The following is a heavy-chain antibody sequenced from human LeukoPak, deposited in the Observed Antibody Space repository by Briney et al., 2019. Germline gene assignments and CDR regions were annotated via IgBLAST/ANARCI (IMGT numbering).Heavy chain of an antibody. Sequence: ASVKVSCKASGGTFSSYAISWVRQAPGQGLEWMGGIIPIFGTANYAQKFQGRVTITADESTSTAYMELSSLRSEDTAVYYCARGGYSGYDQDAFDIWGQGTMVTVSS. V-gene: IGHV1-69*13. CDR3: ARGGYSGYDQDAFDI. CDR2: IIPIFGTA. CDR1: GGTFSSYA. D-gene: IGHD5-12*01. J-gene: IGHJ3*02.